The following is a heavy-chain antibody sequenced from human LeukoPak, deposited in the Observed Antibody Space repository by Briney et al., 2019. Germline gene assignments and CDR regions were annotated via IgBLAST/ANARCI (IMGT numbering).Heavy chain of an antibody. CDR1: GYTFTSYG. CDR3: ARDRGGYVYYYYYYGMDD. CDR2: ISAYNGNT. D-gene: IGHD5-12*01. J-gene: IGHJ6*02. V-gene: IGHV1-18*01. Sequence: ASVKVSCKASGYTFTSYGISWVRQAPGQGLEWMGWISAYNGNTNYAQKLQGRVTMTTDTSTSTAYMELRSLRSDDTAVYYCARDRGGYVYYYYYYGMDDWGQGTTVTVSS.